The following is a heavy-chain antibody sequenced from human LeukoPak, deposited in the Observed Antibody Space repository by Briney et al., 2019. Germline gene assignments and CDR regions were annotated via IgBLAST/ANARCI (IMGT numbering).Heavy chain of an antibody. Sequence: PGGSLRLSCAASGFTFSSYAMSWVGQAPGKGLEWVSAIIGSGSSTYYADSVKGRFTISRDNSKNTLFLQMNSLRAEDTAVYYCAKDRAQQLVLDFWGQGTLVTVSS. J-gene: IGHJ4*02. CDR3: AKDRAQQLVLDF. V-gene: IGHV3-23*01. CDR2: IIGSGSST. CDR1: GFTFSSYA. D-gene: IGHD6-13*01.